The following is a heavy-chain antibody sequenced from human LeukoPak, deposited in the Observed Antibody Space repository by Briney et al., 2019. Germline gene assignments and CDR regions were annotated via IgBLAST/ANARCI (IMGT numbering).Heavy chain of an antibody. CDR3: AREMATTDAFDI. J-gene: IGHJ3*02. Sequence: GGSLRLSCAASGFTFSSYGMHWVRQAPGKGLEWVAVISYDGSNKYYADSVKGRFTISRDNSKNTLYLQMNSLRAEDTAVYYCAREMATTDAFDIWGQGTMVTVSS. CDR1: GFTFSSYG. D-gene: IGHD5-24*01. V-gene: IGHV3-30*03. CDR2: ISYDGSNK.